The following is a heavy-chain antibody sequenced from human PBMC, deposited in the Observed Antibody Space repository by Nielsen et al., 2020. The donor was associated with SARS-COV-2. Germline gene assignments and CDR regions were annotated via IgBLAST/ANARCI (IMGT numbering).Heavy chain of an antibody. J-gene: IGHJ4*02. V-gene: IGHV1-69*04. CDR3: ARGPGWPEDPHDY. Sequence: SVKVSCKASGGTFSSYAISWVRQAPGQGLEWMGRIIPILGIANYAQKFQGRVTITADKSTSTAYMELRSLRSDDTAVYYCARGPGWPEDPHDYWGQGTLVTVSS. CDR2: IIPILGIA. CDR1: GGTFSSYA. D-gene: IGHD5-24*01.